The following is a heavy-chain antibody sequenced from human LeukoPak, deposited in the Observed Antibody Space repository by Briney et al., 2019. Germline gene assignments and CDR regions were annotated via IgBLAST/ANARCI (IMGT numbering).Heavy chain of an antibody. Sequence: PGRSLRLSCAASGFTFSSYSMHWVRQAPGKGLEWVAVIRYDGSNKYYADSVKGRFTISRDNSKNTLYLQMNSLRAEDTAVYYCAKDLPPMKGLDYWGQGTLVTVSS. CDR2: IRYDGSNK. V-gene: IGHV3-33*06. CDR1: GFTFSSYS. J-gene: IGHJ4*02. CDR3: AKDLPPMKGLDY.